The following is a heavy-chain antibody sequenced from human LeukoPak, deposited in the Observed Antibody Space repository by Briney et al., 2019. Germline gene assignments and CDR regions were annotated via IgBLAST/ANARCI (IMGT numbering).Heavy chain of an antibody. Sequence: SETLSLTCTVSGGSISSGGDYWSWIRQHTGKDLEWIGYIYYSGSTYYNPSLKSRVTISVDTSKNQFSLKLSSVTAADTAVYYCARGGEWLLSTWGQATLVTVSS. CDR2: IYYSGST. V-gene: IGHV4-31*03. J-gene: IGHJ5*02. CDR3: ARGGEWLLST. CDR1: GGSISSGGDY. D-gene: IGHD3-3*01.